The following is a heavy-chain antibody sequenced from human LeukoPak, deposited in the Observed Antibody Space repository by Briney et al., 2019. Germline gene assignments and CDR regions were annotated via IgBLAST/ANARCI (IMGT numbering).Heavy chain of an antibody. CDR2: IYPGDSDT. Sequence: GESLKISCKGSGYSFTSYWIGWERQMPGKGLEWMGIIYPGDSDTRYSPSFQGQVTISADKSIGTAYLQWSSLKASDTAMYYCARRGSRDYVWGSYRPPREYYFDYWGQGTLVTVSS. CDR3: ARRGSRDYVWGSYRPPREYYFDY. CDR1: GYSFTSYW. J-gene: IGHJ4*02. D-gene: IGHD3-16*02. V-gene: IGHV5-51*01.